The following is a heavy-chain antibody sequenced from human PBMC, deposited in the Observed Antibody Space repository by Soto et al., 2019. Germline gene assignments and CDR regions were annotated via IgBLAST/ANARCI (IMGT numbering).Heavy chain of an antibody. CDR1: GFTFSGSA. CDR2: IRSKANSYAT. V-gene: IGHV3-73*01. Sequence: GGSLRLSCAASGFTFSGSAMHWVRQASGKGLEWVGRIRSKANSYATAYAASVKGRFTISRDDSKNTAYLQMNSLKTEDTAVYYCTTDYDFRSGYWSHYYGMDVWGQGTTVTVSS. D-gene: IGHD3-3*01. CDR3: TTDYDFRSGYWSHYYGMDV. J-gene: IGHJ6*02.